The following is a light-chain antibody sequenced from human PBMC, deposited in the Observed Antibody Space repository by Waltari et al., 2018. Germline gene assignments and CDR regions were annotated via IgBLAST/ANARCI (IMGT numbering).Light chain of an antibody. CDR2: EVS. Sequence: QSALTQPASVSGSPGQSITISCPGTSSDIGTYNLCSWCQQYPGKVPKLIIYEVSKRPSGVSNHFSGSKSGNTASLTISGLQAEDEAHYYCSSYAGGSWVFGRGTKVTVL. V-gene: IGLV2-23*02. J-gene: IGLJ3*02. CDR1: SSDIGTYNL. CDR3: SSYAGGSWV.